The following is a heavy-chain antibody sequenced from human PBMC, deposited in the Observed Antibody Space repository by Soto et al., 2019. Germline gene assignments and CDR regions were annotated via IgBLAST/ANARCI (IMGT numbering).Heavy chain of an antibody. J-gene: IGHJ3*02. CDR2: ISYDGSNK. Sequence: QVQLVESGGGVVQPGRSLRLSCAASGFTLSSYGMHWVRQAPGKGLEWVAVISYDGSNKYYADSVKGRFTISRDNAKNTLYLQMNSLRAEDTAVSYCANIPYSWNGADAFDIWGQGTLVTVSS. D-gene: IGHD1-1*01. CDR3: ANIPYSWNGADAFDI. V-gene: IGHV3-30*18. CDR1: GFTLSSYG.